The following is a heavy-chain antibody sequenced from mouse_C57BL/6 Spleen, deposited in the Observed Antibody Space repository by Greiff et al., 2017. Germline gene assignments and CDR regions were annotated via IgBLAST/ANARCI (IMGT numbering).Heavy chain of an antibody. J-gene: IGHJ2*01. V-gene: IGHV1-42*01. Sequence: VQLQQSGPELVKPGASVKISCKASGYSFTGYYMNWVKQSPEKSLEWIGEINPSTGGTTYNQKFKAKATLTVDKSSSTAYMQLKRLTSEDSAVYYCARAAGYFDYWGQGTTLTVSS. CDR2: INPSTGGT. CDR1: GYSFTGYY. CDR3: ARAAGYFDY.